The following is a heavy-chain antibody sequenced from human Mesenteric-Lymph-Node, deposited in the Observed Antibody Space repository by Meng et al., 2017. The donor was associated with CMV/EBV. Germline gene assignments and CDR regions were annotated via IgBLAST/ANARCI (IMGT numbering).Heavy chain of an antibody. Sequence: YGGCFSGYYRSWIRQPTGKGLEWIGRINHSGSTNYNPSLKSRVTISVDTSKNQFSLKLSSVTAADTAVYYCARMKGGSGSYYRNFDYWGQGTLVTVSS. V-gene: IGHV4-34*01. CDR3: ARMKGGSGSYYRNFDY. J-gene: IGHJ4*02. D-gene: IGHD3-10*01. CDR1: GGCFSGYY. CDR2: INHSGST.